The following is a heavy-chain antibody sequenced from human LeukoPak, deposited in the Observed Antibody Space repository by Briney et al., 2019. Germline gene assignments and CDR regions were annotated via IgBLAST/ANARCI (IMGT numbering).Heavy chain of an antibody. CDR2: IYYSGST. V-gene: IGHV4-59*01. J-gene: IGHJ4*02. CDR3: ARAGDGYNYGGDFDY. D-gene: IGHD5-24*01. Sequence: PSETLSLTCAVYGGSFSGYYWSWIRQPPGKGLEWIGYIYYSGSTNYNPSLKSRVTISVDTSKNQFSLKLSSVTAADTAVYYCARAGDGYNYGGDFDYWGQGTLVTVSS. CDR1: GGSFSGYY.